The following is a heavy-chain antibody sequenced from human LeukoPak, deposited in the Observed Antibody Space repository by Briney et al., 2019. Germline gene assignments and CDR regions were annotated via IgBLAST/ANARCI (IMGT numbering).Heavy chain of an antibody. CDR2: IYYSGST. CDR1: GGSISSGSYY. V-gene: IGHV4-39*01. D-gene: IGHD4-17*01. Sequence: PSETLSLTCTVSGGSISSGSYYWGWIRQPPGKGLEWMGNIYYSGSTYYNPSLKSRVTISVDTSKNQFSLKLSSVTAADTAVYYCARLSTVTTSFDYWGQGTLVTVSS. J-gene: IGHJ4*02. CDR3: ARLSTVTTSFDY.